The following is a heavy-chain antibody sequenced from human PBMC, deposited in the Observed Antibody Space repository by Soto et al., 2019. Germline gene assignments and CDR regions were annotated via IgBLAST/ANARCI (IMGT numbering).Heavy chain of an antibody. CDR3: AREAAGPNRYFHLDH. J-gene: IGHJ4*02. CDR1: GFNFRNHG. V-gene: IGHV3-33*01. D-gene: IGHD3-16*02. CDR2: IWYDGSSQ. Sequence: PGGSLRLSCAASGFNFRNHGMHWVRQAPGKGLEWVAVIWYDGSSQYYADSVKGRFTISRDNARNSVYLQMNGVALGDSAVYFCAREAAGPNRYFHLDHWGQGDVVTVSS.